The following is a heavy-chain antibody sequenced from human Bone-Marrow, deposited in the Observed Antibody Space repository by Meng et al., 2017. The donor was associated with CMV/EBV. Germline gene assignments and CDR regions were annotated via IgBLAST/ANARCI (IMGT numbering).Heavy chain of an antibody. CDR3: TRLHKFDH. J-gene: IGHJ5*02. CDR2: IRSKANRYAT. CDR1: GFTFSGSA. Sequence: GGSLRLSCAASGFTFSGSAMHWVRQASGKGLEWVGRIRSKANRYATAYAASVKGRFTISRDDSKNTASLQMNSLKTEDTAVYYCTRLHKFDHWGQGTLVTVSS. V-gene: IGHV3-73*01.